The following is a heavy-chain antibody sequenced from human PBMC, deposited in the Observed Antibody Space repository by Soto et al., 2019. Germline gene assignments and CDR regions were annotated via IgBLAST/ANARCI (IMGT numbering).Heavy chain of an antibody. CDR1: GGTFIAYA. D-gene: IGHD6-25*01. V-gene: IGHV1-69*01. CDR2: IIPPFGPA. J-gene: IGHJ5*02. CDR3: ASGPTSIDSSGHTFDP. Sequence: QVQLVQSGAEVTKPGSSVKVSCQSSGGTFIAYAINWVRQAPGQGLEWMGEIIPPFGPAKDARKFQDRVTSTADESTSTVYMALSSLRSEDTAVYYCASGPTSIDSSGHTFDPWGQGNLVTVAS.